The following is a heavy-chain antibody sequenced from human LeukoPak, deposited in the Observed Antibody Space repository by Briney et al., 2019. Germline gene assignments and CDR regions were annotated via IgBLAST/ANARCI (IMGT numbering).Heavy chain of an antibody. Sequence: ASVKVSCKASGYTFTGYYMHWVRQAPGQGLEWMGWINPNSGGTNYAQKLQGRVTMTTDTSTSTAYMELRSLRSDDTAVYYCARLEAVAGTPLFDYWGQGTLVTVSS. CDR1: GYTFTGYY. CDR2: INPNSGGT. CDR3: ARLEAVAGTPLFDY. V-gene: IGHV1-2*02. D-gene: IGHD6-19*01. J-gene: IGHJ4*02.